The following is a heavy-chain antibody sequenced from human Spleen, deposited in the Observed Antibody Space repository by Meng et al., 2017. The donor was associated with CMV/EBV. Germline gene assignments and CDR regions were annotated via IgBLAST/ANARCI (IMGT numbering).Heavy chain of an antibody. Sequence: QVTLKHCGPGLVKPPGTPSLLSLVSGGSISSSNGWSWVRQPPGKGLEWIGEIYHSGSTNYNPSLKSRVTISVDKSKNQFSLKLSSVTAADTAVYYCAREGMAIKALGYWGQGTLVTVSS. D-gene: IGHD2-8*01. CDR1: GGSISSSNG. CDR2: IYHSGST. V-gene: IGHV4-4*03. CDR3: AREGMAIKALGY. J-gene: IGHJ4*02.